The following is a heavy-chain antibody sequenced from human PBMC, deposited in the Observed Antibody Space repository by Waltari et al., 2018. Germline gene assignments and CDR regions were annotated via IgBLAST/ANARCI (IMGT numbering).Heavy chain of an antibody. J-gene: IGHJ4*02. V-gene: IGHV4-39*07. CDR2: IYYSGST. Sequence: QLQLQESGPGLVKPSETLSLTCTVSGGSISSSSYYWGWIRQPPGKGLEWIGSIYYSGSTYYNPSLKSRVPISVDTSKNQFSLKLSSVTAADTAVYYCARKGYYDSSGYFRYWGQGTLVTVSS. D-gene: IGHD3-22*01. CDR1: GGSISSSSYY. CDR3: ARKGYYDSSGYFRY.